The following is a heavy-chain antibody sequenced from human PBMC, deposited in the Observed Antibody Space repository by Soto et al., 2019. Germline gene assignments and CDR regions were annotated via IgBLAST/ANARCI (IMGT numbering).Heavy chain of an antibody. D-gene: IGHD1-1*01. Sequence: TGRSQRLSSAASGFTCSGYAGRWVRQAPGKGLEWVAVISYDGSNKYYADSVKGRFTISRDNSKNTLYLQMNSLRAEDTAVYYCARDLSTGTTYYYGMDVWGQGTTVTVSS. CDR1: GFTCSGYA. V-gene: IGHV3-30-3*01. CDR3: ARDLSTGTTYYYGMDV. J-gene: IGHJ6*02. CDR2: ISYDGSNK.